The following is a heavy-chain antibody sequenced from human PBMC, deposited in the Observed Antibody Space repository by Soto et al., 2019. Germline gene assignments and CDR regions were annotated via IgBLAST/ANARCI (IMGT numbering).Heavy chain of an antibody. CDR3: ARVSGYYNNWFDP. J-gene: IGHJ5*02. V-gene: IGHV4-34*01. Sequence: SETLSLTCAVYGGSFSGYYWSWIRQPPGKGLEWIGEINHSGSTNYNPSLKSRVTISVDTSKNQFSLKLSSVTAADAAVYYCARVSGYYNNWFDPWGQGTLVTVSS. D-gene: IGHD3-22*01. CDR1: GGSFSGYY. CDR2: INHSGST.